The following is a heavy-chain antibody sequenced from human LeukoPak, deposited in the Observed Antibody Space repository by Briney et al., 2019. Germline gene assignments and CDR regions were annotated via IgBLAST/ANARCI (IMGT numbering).Heavy chain of an antibody. CDR3: ARDQVLWFDY. CDR2: ISSSSSYI. J-gene: IGHJ5*01. CDR1: GFTFSGYS. Sequence: PGGSLRLSCAASGFTFSGYSMNWVRQAPGKGLEWVSSISSSSSYIYYADSVEGRFTISRDNAKNSLYLQMNSLRAEDTAVYYCARDQVLWFDYWGQGTLVTVSS. V-gene: IGHV3-21*01.